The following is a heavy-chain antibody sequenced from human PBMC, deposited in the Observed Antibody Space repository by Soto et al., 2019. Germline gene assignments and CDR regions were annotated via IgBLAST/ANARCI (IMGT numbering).Heavy chain of an antibody. CDR2: IVVGSGNT. V-gene: IGHV1-58*01. Sequence: SVKVSCKASGFTFTGSAVQWVRQARGQRLEWIGWIVVGSGNTNYAQKFQERVTITRDMSTSTAYMELSSLRSEDTAVYYCAAEQAGLLWFGELNNWFDPWGQGTLVTVSS. J-gene: IGHJ5*02. CDR1: GFTFTGSA. CDR3: AAEQAGLLWFGELNNWFDP. D-gene: IGHD3-10*01.